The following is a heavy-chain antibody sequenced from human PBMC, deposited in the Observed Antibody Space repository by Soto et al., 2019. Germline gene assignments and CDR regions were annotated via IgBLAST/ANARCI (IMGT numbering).Heavy chain of an antibody. V-gene: IGHV1-18*04. D-gene: IGHD3-22*01. CDR3: GRDYDSSGYYSRAFDY. CDR2: ISAYNGNT. Sequence: ASVKVSCKASGYTFTSYGISWVRQAPGQGLEWMGWISAYNGNTNYAQKLQGRVTMTTDTSTSTAYMELRSLRSDDTAVYYCGRDYDSSGYYSRAFDYWGQGTLVTVSS. J-gene: IGHJ4*02. CDR1: GYTFTSYG.